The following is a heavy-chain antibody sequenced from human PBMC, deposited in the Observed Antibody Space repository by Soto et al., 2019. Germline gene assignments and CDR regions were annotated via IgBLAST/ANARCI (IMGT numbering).Heavy chain of an antibody. D-gene: IGHD1-1*01. Sequence: PGGSLRLSCVACGFTFSNYCINWVRQAPWKGLEWVSAISDSGGSTFYADSAKGRFTISRDSSKNTLYLQMNGLRSEDTAIYYCAAPLSRYNPNYDYSGQGTPVTVSS. CDR1: GFTFSNYC. J-gene: IGHJ4*02. CDR2: ISDSGGST. CDR3: AAPLSRYNPNYDY. V-gene: IGHV3-23*01.